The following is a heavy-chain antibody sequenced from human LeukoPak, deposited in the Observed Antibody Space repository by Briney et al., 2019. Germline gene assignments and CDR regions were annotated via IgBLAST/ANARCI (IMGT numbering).Heavy chain of an antibody. D-gene: IGHD2-2*01. CDR2: IYYSGST. CDR1: GGSISSSSYY. CDR3: SAVSRYYYYMDV. V-gene: IGHV4-39*01. J-gene: IGHJ6*03. Sequence: SETLSLTCTVSGGSISSSSYYWGWIRQPPGKGLEWIGSIYYSGSTYYNPSLKSRVTISVDTSKNQFSLKLSSVTAADTAVYYCSAVSRYYYYMDVWGKGTTVTISS.